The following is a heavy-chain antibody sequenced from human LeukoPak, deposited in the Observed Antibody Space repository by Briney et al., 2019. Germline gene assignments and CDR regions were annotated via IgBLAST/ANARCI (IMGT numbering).Heavy chain of an antibody. CDR3: ARDRESESDSEGDY. V-gene: IGHV3-7*01. D-gene: IGHD4-11*01. CDR1: GFTFSRFW. J-gene: IGHJ4*02. Sequence: GGPLRLSCSAYGFTFSRFWRRWVRQAPGKGLEYVALIKQGGSEIFHMDSVKGRFTISRDDATNSLYLQMNSLRVEDTALYYCARDRESESDSEGDYWGQGTLVTVSS. CDR2: IKQGGSEI.